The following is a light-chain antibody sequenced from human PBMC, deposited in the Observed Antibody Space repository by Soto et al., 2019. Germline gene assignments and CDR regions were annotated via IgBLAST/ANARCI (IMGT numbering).Light chain of an antibody. CDR1: SDDVGGYDF. J-gene: IGLJ3*02. Sequence: QSVLTQPASMSGSPGQSITISCTGTSDDVGGYDFVSWYQQHPGKVPRLIIYDFIKRPSGVSHRFSGSKSGNTASLTISGLQIEDEADYYSASYTSSSTYLFGGGTQLTVL. CDR2: DFI. CDR3: ASYTSSSTYL. V-gene: IGLV2-14*03.